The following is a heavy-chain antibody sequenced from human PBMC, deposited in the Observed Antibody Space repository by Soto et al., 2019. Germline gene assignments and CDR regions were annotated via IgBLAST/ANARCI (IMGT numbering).Heavy chain of an antibody. CDR2: ISYDGNNI. J-gene: IGHJ5*02. CDR1: GFTFNSYG. CDR3: AKYVGYCTNGVCLYNWFDP. V-gene: IGHV3-30*18. Sequence: QVQLVESGGGVVQPGRSLRLSCAASGFTFNSYGIHWVRQAPGKALEWVAVISYDGNNIYYGDSLQGRFTSSRDNSKNTIYLQMTSLRAEDTAVYYCAKYVGYCTNGVCLYNWFDPWGQGTLGTVSS. D-gene: IGHD2-8*01.